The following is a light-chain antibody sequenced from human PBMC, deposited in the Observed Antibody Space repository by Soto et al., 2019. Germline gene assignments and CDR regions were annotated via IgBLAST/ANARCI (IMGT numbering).Light chain of an antibody. CDR3: CSYAGRYPYV. CDR2: DVS. J-gene: IGLJ1*01. CDR1: SSDVGGHNY. Sequence: QLVLTQPRSVSGSPGQSVTISCTGSSSDVGGHNYVSWYQHHPGRAPKLIIYDVSERPSGVPDRFSGSKSGDTASLSISGLQAEDEADYYCCSYAGRYPYVFGTGTKVTVL. V-gene: IGLV2-11*01.